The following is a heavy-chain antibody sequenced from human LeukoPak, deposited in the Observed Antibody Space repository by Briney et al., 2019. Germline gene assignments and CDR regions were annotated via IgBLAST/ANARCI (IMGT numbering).Heavy chain of an antibody. CDR1: GFTFSNYA. Sequence: GGSLRLSCAASGFTFSNYAMSWVRQAPGKGLEWVSLISGSGANTYIADSVKGRFTISRDNSKNTLYLQMNSLRVEDTAIYYCAKTHGPYCSGGTCLDHYYYMDVWGKGITVTVSS. J-gene: IGHJ6*03. V-gene: IGHV3-23*01. CDR3: AKTHGPYCSGGTCLDHYYYMDV. D-gene: IGHD2-15*01. CDR2: ISGSGANT.